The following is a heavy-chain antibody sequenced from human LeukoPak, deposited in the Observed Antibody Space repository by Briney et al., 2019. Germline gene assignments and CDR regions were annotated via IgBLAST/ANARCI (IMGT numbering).Heavy chain of an antibody. CDR1: GGSISSYY. J-gene: IGHJ3*02. CDR2: IYYSGST. CDR3: ARAGDRNAFDI. Sequence: SETLSLTCTVSGGSISSYYWSWIRQPPGKGLEWIGYIYYSGSTNSNPSLKSRVTISVDTSKNQFSLKLSSVTAADTAVYYCARAGDRNAFDIWGQGTMVTVSS. V-gene: IGHV4-59*01.